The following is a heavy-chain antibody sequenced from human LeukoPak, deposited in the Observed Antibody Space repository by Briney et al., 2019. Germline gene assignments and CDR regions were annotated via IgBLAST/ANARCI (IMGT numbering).Heavy chain of an antibody. CDR1: GFTFSSYG. CDR3: AKDRIAVAGTGLGY. J-gene: IGHJ4*02. Sequence: GGSLRLSCAASGFTFSSYGMHWVRQAPGKGLEWVAVISYDGSNKYYADSVKGRFTISRDNSKNTLYLQMNSLRAEDTAVYYCAKDRIAVAGTGLGYWGQGTLVTVSS. D-gene: IGHD6-19*01. CDR2: ISYDGSNK. V-gene: IGHV3-30*18.